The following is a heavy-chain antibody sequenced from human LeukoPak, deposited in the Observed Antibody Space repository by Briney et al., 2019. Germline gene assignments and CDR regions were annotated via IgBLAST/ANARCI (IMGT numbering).Heavy chain of an antibody. CDR3: AGGFSGWSFDY. CDR2: TRQDGSDK. J-gene: IGHJ4*02. V-gene: IGHV3-7*01. CDR1: GFSFSSYW. Sequence: SGGSLRLSCAASGFSFSSYWMSWVRQAPGKGLEWVANTRQDGSDKDYADSVKGRFTISRDNVKNSVYLQMNSLRDEDTAVYCCAGGFSGWSFDYWGQGTLVTVSS. D-gene: IGHD6-19*01.